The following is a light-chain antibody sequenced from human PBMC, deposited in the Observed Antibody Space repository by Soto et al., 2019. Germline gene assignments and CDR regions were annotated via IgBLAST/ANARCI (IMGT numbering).Light chain of an antibody. CDR3: QQYMSSVT. CDR1: QSVDTTF. V-gene: IGKV3-20*01. J-gene: IGKJ1*01. Sequence: EIVLTQSPGSLSLSPGQRATLSCRASQSVDTTFSAWYQKKPGQSPRLLIYGESKSATGIPDRFSGSGSGKDFTLIISRLEPEDFAVYYCQQYMSSVTFGQGTKVEIK. CDR2: GES.